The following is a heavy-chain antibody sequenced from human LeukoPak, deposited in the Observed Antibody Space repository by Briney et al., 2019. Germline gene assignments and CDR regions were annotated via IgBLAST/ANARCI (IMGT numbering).Heavy chain of an antibody. CDR3: AREGPYSSSND. V-gene: IGHV3-48*01. D-gene: IGHD6-6*01. Sequence: GSLRLSCAASGFIFSDYSMNWVRQAPGKGLEWVSHITSSSSTIYYADSVKGRFTISRDNGKNSLYLQMNSLRAEDTAVYYCAREGPYSSSNDWGQGTLVTVSS. CDR1: GFIFSDYS. J-gene: IGHJ4*02. CDR2: ITSSSSTI.